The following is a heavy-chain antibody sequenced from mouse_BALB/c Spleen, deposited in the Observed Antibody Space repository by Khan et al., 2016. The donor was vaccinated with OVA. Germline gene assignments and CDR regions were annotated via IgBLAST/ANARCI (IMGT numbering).Heavy chain of an antibody. CDR1: GFTFSDYG. J-gene: IGHJ4*01. V-gene: IGHV5-15*02. Sequence: EVELVESGGGLVQPGGSRKLSCAASGFTFSDYGLAWVRQAPGKGPEWVAFINSLAYSIYYADTVTGRFTISRENAKNTLYLEMSSLRSEDTAMYYCARSWARDYRGEGSSVTVSS. CDR2: INSLAYSI. CDR3: ARSWARDY.